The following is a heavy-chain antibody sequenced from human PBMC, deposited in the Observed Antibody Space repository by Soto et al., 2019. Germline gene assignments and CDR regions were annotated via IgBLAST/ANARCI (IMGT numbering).Heavy chain of an antibody. J-gene: IGHJ4*02. CDR3: SNFWKYYYDSSGSDAYYIDY. CDR1: GFTFSSYA. CDR2: ISYDGSNK. V-gene: IGHV3-30*18. D-gene: IGHD3-22*01. Sequence: GGSLRLSCAASGFTFSSYAMSWVRQAPGKGLEWVALISYDGSNKYFADSVKGRFTISRDNSKNTLYLQMTSLGAEDTAVYYCSNFWKYYYDSSGSDAYYIDYWGQGTLVTVSS.